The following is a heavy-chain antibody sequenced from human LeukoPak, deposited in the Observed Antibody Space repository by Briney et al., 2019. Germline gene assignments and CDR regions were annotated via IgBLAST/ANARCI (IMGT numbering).Heavy chain of an antibody. J-gene: IGHJ5*02. Sequence: SETLSLTCTVSGGSISSGTYYWGWVRQPPGEGLEWIGFIYHSGSTYYTPSLKSRVTMSVDTSKNQFSLKLISVTAADTAVYYCARGSLGWFDPWGQGTLVTVSS. V-gene: IGHV4-39*07. CDR2: IYHSGST. CDR3: ARGSLGWFDP. CDR1: GGSISSGTYY.